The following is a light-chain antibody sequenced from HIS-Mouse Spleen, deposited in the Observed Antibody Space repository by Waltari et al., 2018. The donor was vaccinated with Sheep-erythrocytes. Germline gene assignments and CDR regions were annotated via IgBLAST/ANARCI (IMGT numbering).Light chain of an antibody. CDR3: QAWDSSIVV. V-gene: IGLV3-1*01. J-gene: IGLJ2*01. Sequence: SSELTQPPSVSVSQGQTASITCSGDKLGDKYACWYQQKPGQSPVLVIYQDTKRPSGIPERFSGSNSGNTATLTISGTQAMDEADYYCQAWDSSIVVFGGGTKLTVL. CDR2: QDT. CDR1: KLGDKY.